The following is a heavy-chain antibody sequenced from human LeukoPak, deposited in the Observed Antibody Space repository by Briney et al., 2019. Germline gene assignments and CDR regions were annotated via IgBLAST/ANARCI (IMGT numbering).Heavy chain of an antibody. D-gene: IGHD6-25*01. V-gene: IGHV1-18*01. CDR1: GYRLRDYG. CDR3: TREWSGFFEF. J-gene: IGHJ4*02. Sequence: ASVKVSCKASGYRLRDYGISWVRQAPGQGLEWMGWISGYNGDTNYAQKVQGRVTMTTDTSTNTGYMELRSLRSDDTAVYYCTREWSGFFEFWGQGTLVTVSS. CDR2: ISGYNGDT.